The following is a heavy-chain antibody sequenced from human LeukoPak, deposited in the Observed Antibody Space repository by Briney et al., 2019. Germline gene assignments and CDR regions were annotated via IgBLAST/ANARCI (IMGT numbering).Heavy chain of an antibody. D-gene: IGHD6-6*01. CDR1: GYTFTGYY. V-gene: IGHV1-2*02. CDR3: AREVVMRLIAARPGVGY. J-gene: IGHJ4*02. CDR2: INPNSGGT. Sequence: GASVKVSCKASGYTFTGYYMHWVRQAPGQGLEWMGWINPNSGGTNYAQKFQGRVTTTRDTSISTAYMELSRLRSDDTAVYYCAREVVMRLIAARPGVGYWGQGTLVTVSS.